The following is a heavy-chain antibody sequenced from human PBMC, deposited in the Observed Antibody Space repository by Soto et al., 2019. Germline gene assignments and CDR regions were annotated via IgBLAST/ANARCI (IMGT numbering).Heavy chain of an antibody. Sequence: SETLSLTCSVSGGSISSYYCMWIRQPPGRGLESIGYLYYGRSANYNPSLKSRVTLSVDTSTNQCSLTLSSMTAADTAMYYCARAGRSDARQFDFWGQGTPVTVSS. CDR3: ARAGRSDARQFDF. CDR2: LYYGRSA. CDR1: GGSISSYY. V-gene: IGHV4-59*01. D-gene: IGHD3-3*01. J-gene: IGHJ4*02.